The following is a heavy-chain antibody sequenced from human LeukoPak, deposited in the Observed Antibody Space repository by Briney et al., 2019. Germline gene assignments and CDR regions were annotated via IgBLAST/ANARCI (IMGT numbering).Heavy chain of an antibody. CDR3: ARPYYYDSRIDP. CDR1: GVSISSGDYY. CDR2: TYYSGST. V-gene: IGHV4-30-4*01. J-gene: IGHJ5*02. Sequence: PSETLSLTCTVSGVSISSGDYYWSWIHQPPGKGLEWIGYTYYSGSTYYNPSLKSRVTISVDTSKNQFSLKLSSVTAADTAVYYCARPYYYDSRIDPWGQGTRVTVSS. D-gene: IGHD3-22*01.